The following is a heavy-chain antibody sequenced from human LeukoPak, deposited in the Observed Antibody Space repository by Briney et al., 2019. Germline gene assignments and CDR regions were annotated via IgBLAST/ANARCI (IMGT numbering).Heavy chain of an antibody. CDR2: IYTSGST. D-gene: IGHD2-15*01. V-gene: IGHV4-61*02. Sequence: SETLSLTCTVSGGSISSGSYYWSWIRQPAGKGLEWIGRIYTSGSTNYNPSLKSRVTISVDKSKNQFFLKLSSVTAADTAVYYCARVRCSGGSCYSYFDYWGQGTLVTVSS. J-gene: IGHJ4*02. CDR1: GGSISSGSYY. CDR3: ARVRCSGGSCYSYFDY.